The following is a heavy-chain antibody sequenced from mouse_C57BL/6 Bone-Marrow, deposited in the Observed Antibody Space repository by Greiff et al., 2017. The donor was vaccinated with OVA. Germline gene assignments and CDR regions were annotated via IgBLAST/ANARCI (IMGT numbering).Heavy chain of an antibody. J-gene: IGHJ1*03. Sequence: EVKLMESGGDLVKPGGSLKLSCAASGFTFSSYGMSWVRQTPDKRLEWVATISSGGSYTYYPDSVKGRFTISRDNAKNTLYLQMSSLKSEDTAMYYCARRTTVVPWYFDVWGTGTTVTVSS. D-gene: IGHD1-1*01. CDR2: ISSGGSYT. V-gene: IGHV5-6*02. CDR1: GFTFSSYG. CDR3: ARRTTVVPWYFDV.